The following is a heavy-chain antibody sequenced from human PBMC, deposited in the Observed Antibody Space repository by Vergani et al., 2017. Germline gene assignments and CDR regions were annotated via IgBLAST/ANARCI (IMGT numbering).Heavy chain of an antibody. D-gene: IGHD3-3*02. V-gene: IGHV3-21*01. CDR1: GFTFSSST. CDR3: APSIFLYGTGSLDY. CDR2: ISSSSSYI. J-gene: IGHJ4*02. Sequence: EVQLVESGGGLVKPGGSLRLSCAASGFTFSSSTMNWVRQAPGKGLEWVSSISSSSSYIYYADSLKGRFTISRDNAKNSLYLQMNSLRPEDTAVYYCAPSIFLYGTGSLDYWGQGTLVTVSS.